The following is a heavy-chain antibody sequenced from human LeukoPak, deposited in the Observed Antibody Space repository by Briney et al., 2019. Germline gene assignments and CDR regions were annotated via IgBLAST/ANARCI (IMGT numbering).Heavy chain of an antibody. V-gene: IGHV3-11*01. CDR2: IRSGADAI. D-gene: IGHD5-24*01. Sequence: GGALRLSCAASGFHFTDFYMSWIRQSPGKGLQWLSYIRSGADAIYYADSVKGRVTISRDNAKTSLALQMDSLRAEDTAVYYCARGGAGRAGARRSTFDSWGQGILVTVSS. CDR3: ARGGAGRAGARRSTFDS. CDR1: GFHFTDFY. J-gene: IGHJ4*02.